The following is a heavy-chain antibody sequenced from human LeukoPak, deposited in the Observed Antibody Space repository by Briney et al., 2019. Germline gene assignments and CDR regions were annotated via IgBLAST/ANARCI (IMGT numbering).Heavy chain of an antibody. Sequence: SETLSLTCTVSGGSVSSGSYYWSWIRQPPGEGLEWIGHIYYSGTTNYNPSLKSRVTISEDTSKNQFSLKLSSVTAADTAVYYCARIGHEDYYFDYWGQGTLVTVSS. CDR3: ARIGHEDYYFDY. V-gene: IGHV4-61*01. CDR1: GGSVSSGSYY. CDR2: IYYSGTT. J-gene: IGHJ4*02.